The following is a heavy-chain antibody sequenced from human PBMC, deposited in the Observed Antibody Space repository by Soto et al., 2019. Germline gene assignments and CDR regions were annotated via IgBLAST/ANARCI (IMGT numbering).Heavy chain of an antibody. D-gene: IGHD3-3*01. CDR1: GGSISSGGYY. V-gene: IGHV4-31*03. Sequence: SETLSLTCTVSGGSISSGGYYWSWIRQHPGKGLEWIGYIYYSGSTYYNPSLKSRVTISVDTSKNQFSLKLSSVTAADTAVYYCARARTIFGVVIKPTIFDHWGQGTLVTVSS. J-gene: IGHJ4*02. CDR2: IYYSGST. CDR3: ARARTIFGVVIKPTIFDH.